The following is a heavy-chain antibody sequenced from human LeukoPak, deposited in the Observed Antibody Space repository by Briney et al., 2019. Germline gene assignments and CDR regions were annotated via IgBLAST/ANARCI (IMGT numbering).Heavy chain of an antibody. V-gene: IGHV3-33*06. J-gene: IGHJ4*02. Sequence: GRSLRLSCAASGFTFSSYGMHWVRQAPGKGLEWVAVIWYDGSNKYYADSVKGRFTISRDNSKNTLYLQMNSLRAEDTAVYYCAKLRQQLRVDDYWGQGTLVTVSS. CDR2: IWYDGSNK. CDR3: AKLRQQLRVDDY. D-gene: IGHD6-13*01. CDR1: GFTFSSYG.